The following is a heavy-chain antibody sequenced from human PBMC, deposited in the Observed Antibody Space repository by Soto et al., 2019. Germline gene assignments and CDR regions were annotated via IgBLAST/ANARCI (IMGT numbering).Heavy chain of an antibody. D-gene: IGHD3-10*01. J-gene: IGHJ6*02. CDR2: IWSDGSDQ. CDR3: ATEPHMSSRGRGGMDV. CDR1: GFSIRTYG. V-gene: IGHV3-33*01. Sequence: QVELVESGGGVVQPGKSLRLSCVASGFSIRTYGMHWVRQAPGKGLEWVAVIWSDGSDQLYADSMKGRLTISRDNAKNTLYLQVNSLRADDTAAYFCATEPHMSSRGRGGMDVWGHGTTVIVSS.